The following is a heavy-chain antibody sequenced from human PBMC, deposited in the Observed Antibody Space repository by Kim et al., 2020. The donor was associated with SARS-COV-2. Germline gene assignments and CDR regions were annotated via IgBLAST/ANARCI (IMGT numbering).Heavy chain of an antibody. V-gene: IGHV3-21*01. CDR2: ISSSSSYI. CDR3: ARDISEGWGSGWYGAYYYGMDV. J-gene: IGHJ6*02. CDR1: GFTFSSYS. Sequence: GGSLRLSCAASGFTFSSYSMNWVRQAPGKGLEWVSSISSSSSYIYYADSVKGRFTISRDNAKNSLYLQMNSLRAEDTAVYYCARDISEGWGSGWYGAYYYGMDVWGQGTTVTVSS. D-gene: IGHD6-19*01.